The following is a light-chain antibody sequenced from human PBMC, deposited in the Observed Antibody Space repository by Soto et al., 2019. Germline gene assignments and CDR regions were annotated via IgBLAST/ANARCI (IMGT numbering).Light chain of an antibody. CDR1: TSNIGTNT. Sequence: QSVLTQSPSASGTPGQRVSISCSGSTSNIGTNTVSWYQHVPGTAPKLLIYSNDQRPSAVPGRFSGSKSGTSASLAISVLLSEDEADYYCATWDDSLNVVFGGGTKLTVL. CDR3: ATWDDSLNVV. V-gene: IGLV1-44*01. CDR2: SND. J-gene: IGLJ2*01.